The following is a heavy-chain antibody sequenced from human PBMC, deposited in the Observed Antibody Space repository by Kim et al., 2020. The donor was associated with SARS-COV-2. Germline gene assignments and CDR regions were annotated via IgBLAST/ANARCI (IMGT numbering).Heavy chain of an antibody. CDR1: GYTFSIYT. D-gene: IGHD1-20*01. CDR3: ARGGDYNISRSHGY. J-gene: IGHJ4*02. CDR2: INTNSGNP. Sequence: ASVKVSCKASGYTFSIYTMNWVRQAPGQGLEWMGWINTNSGNPTYAQGFTGRFAFSLDTSISTAFLQISGLKAEDTDVYYCARGGDYNISRSHGYWVQGT. V-gene: IGHV7-4-1*02.